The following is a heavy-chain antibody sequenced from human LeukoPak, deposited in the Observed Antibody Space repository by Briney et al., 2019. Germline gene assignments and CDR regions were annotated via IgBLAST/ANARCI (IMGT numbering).Heavy chain of an antibody. J-gene: IGHJ5*02. CDR1: GFTFRSYI. V-gene: IGHV3-30-3*01. CDR2: ITSDGSNK. D-gene: IGHD3-3*01. Sequence: PGGSLRLSCAASGFTFRSYIMHWVRQAPGKGLEWVAVITSDGSNKYYADAVKGRFTISRDNSKNTLYLQMNSLRAEDTAVYYCAKDPVQFLEDWFDPWGQGTLVTVSS. CDR3: AKDPVQFLEDWFDP.